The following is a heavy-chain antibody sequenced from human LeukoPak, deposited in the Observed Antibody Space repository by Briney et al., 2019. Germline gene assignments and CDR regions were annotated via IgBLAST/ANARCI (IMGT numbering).Heavy chain of an antibody. CDR3: ARQDYYDSSGYPDY. V-gene: IGHV4-59*08. D-gene: IGHD3-22*01. CDR2: IYYSGST. CDR1: GDSISSYY. J-gene: IGHJ4*02. Sequence: SETLSLTCTVSGDSISSYYWSWIRQPPGKGLEWIGYIYYSGSTNYNPSLKSRVTISVDTSKNQFSLKLSSVTAADTAVYYCARQDYYDSSGYPDYWGQGTLVTVSS.